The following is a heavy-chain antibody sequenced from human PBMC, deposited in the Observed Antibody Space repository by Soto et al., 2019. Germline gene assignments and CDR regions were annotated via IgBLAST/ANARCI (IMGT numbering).Heavy chain of an antibody. Sequence: PSETLSLTCTVSGGSVSSGNYYWGWIRQPPGKGLEWIGSIYYSGSTYYNPSLKSRVTISVDTSKNQFSLKLSSVTAADTAVYYCARQGSGSFWLDPWGQGTLVTVSS. J-gene: IGHJ5*02. CDR3: ARQGSGSFWLDP. CDR1: GGSVSSGNYY. D-gene: IGHD3-10*01. V-gene: IGHV4-39*01. CDR2: IYYSGST.